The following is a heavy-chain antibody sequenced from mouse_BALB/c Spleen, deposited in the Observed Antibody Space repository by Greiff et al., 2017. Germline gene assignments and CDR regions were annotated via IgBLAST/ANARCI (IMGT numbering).Heavy chain of an antibody. V-gene: IGHV14-1*02. CDR2: IDPENGNT. CDR3: ASKGYYGSSPYWYFDV. J-gene: IGHJ1*01. D-gene: IGHD1-1*01. CDR1: GFNIKDYY. Sequence: EVQLQQSGAELVRPGALVKLSCKASGFNIKDYYMHWVKQRPEQGLEWIGWIDPENGNTIYDPKFQGKASITADTSSNTAYLQLSSLTSEDTAVYYCASKGYYGSSPYWYFDVWGAGTTVTVSS.